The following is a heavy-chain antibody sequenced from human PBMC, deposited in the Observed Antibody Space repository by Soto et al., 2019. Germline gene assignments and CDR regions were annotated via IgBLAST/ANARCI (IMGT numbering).Heavy chain of an antibody. CDR3: ARDSGYCSSTSCSYYYYYYGMDV. D-gene: IGHD2-2*01. CDR1: GYTLTELS. CDR2: FDPEDGET. J-gene: IGHJ6*02. V-gene: IGHV1-24*01. Sequence: ASVKVSCKVSGYTLTELSMHWVRQAPGKGLEWMGGFDPEDGETIYAQKFQGRVTMTEDTSTDTAYMELSSLRSEDTAVYYCARDSGYCSSTSCSYYYYYYGMDVWGQGTTVTVSS.